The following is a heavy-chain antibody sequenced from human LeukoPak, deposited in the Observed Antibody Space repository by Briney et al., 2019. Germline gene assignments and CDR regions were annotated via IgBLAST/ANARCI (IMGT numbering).Heavy chain of an antibody. CDR2: ISSSSGTI. CDR3: ARGAYYYED. Sequence: QAGGSLRPSCAASGFTFSSHSMNWVRQAPGKGLEWVSYISSSSGTIYYADSVKGRFTISRDNAKNSLYLQMNSLRAEDTAVYYCARGAYYYEDWGQGTLVTVSS. V-gene: IGHV3-48*01. CDR1: GFTFSSHS. J-gene: IGHJ4*02. D-gene: IGHD3-22*01.